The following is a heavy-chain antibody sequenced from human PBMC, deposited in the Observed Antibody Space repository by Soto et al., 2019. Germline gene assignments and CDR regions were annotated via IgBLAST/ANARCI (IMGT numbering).Heavy chain of an antibody. Sequence: EVQLVESGGGLVQPGGSLRLSCAASGFTFSSYWMSWVRQAPGKGLEWVANIKQDGSEKYYVDSVKGRFTIPRDNAKNSLYLQMNGLRAEDTAVYYCAREAGGGEPYYYGSGSYYTNLYYYYYCLDVWVKGTTVTVSS. CDR3: AREAGGGEPYYYGSGSYYTNLYYYYYCLDV. V-gene: IGHV3-7*01. CDR1: GFTFSSYW. J-gene: IGHJ6*03. D-gene: IGHD3-10*01. CDR2: IKQDGSEK.